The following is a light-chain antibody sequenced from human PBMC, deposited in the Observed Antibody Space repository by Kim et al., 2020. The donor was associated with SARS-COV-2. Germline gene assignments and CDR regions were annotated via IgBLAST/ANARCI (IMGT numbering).Light chain of an antibody. V-gene: IGKV1-5*03. Sequence: SISCWLAWYQQKPGKAPKLLIYKASSLESGVPSRFSGSGSGTEFTLTISSLQAEDFATYFCQQYYSDWTFGQGTKVDIK. J-gene: IGKJ1*01. CDR1: SISCW. CDR3: QQYYSDWT. CDR2: KAS.